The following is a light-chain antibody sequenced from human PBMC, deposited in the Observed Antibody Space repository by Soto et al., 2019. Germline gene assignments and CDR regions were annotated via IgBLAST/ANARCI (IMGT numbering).Light chain of an antibody. J-gene: IGLJ2*01. V-gene: IGLV6-57*02. CDR1: SGSIASNY. Sequence: NFMLTQPHSVSESPGKTVTISCTGSSGSIASNYVQWYQQRPGSAPTTVIYADDQRPSGVPDRFSGSIDSSSNSASLTISGLRPEDDADYYCQSYDSSNVVFGGGTKLTVL. CDR3: QSYDSSNVV. CDR2: ADD.